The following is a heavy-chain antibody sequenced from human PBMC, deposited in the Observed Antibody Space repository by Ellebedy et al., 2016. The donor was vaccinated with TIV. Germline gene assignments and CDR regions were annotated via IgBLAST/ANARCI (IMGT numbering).Heavy chain of an antibody. CDR1: GDPITGSHW. CDR2: IYPGGST. Sequence: GSLRLSXAVSGDPITGSHWWSWVRQPPGRGLEWIGEIYPGGSTNYNPSLKSRVTISVDTSKNQFSLNLSSVTAADTALYYCARLWFGDLFSPEGDVWGQGTTVTVSS. J-gene: IGHJ6*02. V-gene: IGHV4-4*02. D-gene: IGHD3-10*01. CDR3: ARLWFGDLFSPEGDV.